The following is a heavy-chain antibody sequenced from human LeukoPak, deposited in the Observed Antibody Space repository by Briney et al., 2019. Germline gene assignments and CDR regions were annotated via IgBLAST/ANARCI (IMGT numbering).Heavy chain of an antibody. Sequence: ASVKVSCKASGYTFTSYYMHWVRQAPGEGLEWMGIINPSGGSTSYAQKFQGRVTMTTDTSTSTAYMELRSLRSDDTAVYYCAREYYDFWSGYPGGLDYWGQGTLVTVSS. D-gene: IGHD3-3*01. CDR1: GYTFTSYY. J-gene: IGHJ4*02. CDR3: AREYYDFWSGYPGGLDY. V-gene: IGHV1-46*01. CDR2: INPSGGST.